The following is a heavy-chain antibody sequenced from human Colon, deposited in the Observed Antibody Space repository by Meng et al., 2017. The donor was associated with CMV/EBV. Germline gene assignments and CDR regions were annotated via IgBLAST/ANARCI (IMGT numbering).Heavy chain of an antibody. CDR2: INSNSGAT. CDR1: GYTFTDYY. D-gene: IGHD6-6*01. CDR3: ERVGGWIGSSSIFGWFDP. J-gene: IGHJ5*02. V-gene: IGHV1-2*02. Sequence: QGQLVEAGTKVKKPGASVKVSCKGSGYTFTDYYIHWVRQAPGQGLEWMGLINSNSGATKYAQKFQDRITMTRDTSISTAYMELTSLRSDDTAVYYCERVGGWIGSSSIFGWFDPWGQGTLVTVSS.